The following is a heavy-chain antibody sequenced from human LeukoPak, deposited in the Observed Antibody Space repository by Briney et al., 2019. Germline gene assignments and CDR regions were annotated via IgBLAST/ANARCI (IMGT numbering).Heavy chain of an antibody. Sequence: PGGSLRLSCTASGFYFGDYTMGWVRQAPGKGLEWVGFIRSKTYGGTTEYAASVKGRFIISRDDSKSIAYLQMNNLKIEDTAVYYCSKDVIGSGWYYIDYWGQGTLVTVSS. D-gene: IGHD6-19*01. V-gene: IGHV3-49*04. CDR1: GFYFGDYT. CDR3: SKDVIGSGWYYIDY. J-gene: IGHJ4*02. CDR2: IRSKTYGGTT.